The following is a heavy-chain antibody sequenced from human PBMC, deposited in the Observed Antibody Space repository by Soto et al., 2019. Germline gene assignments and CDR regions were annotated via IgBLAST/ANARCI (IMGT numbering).Heavy chain of an antibody. Sequence: SVKVSCKASGGTFSSYAISWVRQAPGQGLEWMGGIIPIFGTANYAQKLQGRVTMTTDTSTSTAYMELRSLRSDDTAVYYCARDNDLTDYWGQGALVTVSS. CDR3: ARDNDLTDY. CDR1: GGTFSSYA. V-gene: IGHV1-69*05. D-gene: IGHD1-1*01. J-gene: IGHJ4*02. CDR2: IIPIFGTA.